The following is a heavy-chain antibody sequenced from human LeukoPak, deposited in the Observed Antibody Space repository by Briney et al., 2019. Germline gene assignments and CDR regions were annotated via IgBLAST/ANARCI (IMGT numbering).Heavy chain of an antibody. CDR1: GYSFTTYA. J-gene: IGHJ4*02. CDR2: INPNTGNP. D-gene: IGHD3-16*02. CDR3: ARAYQPLGGLSLPDY. V-gene: IGHV7-4-1*02. Sequence: ASVKVSCKASGYSFTTYAMNRLRQAPGRGLEWMGWINPNTGNPTYAPGFTGRFVFSLDTSVSTAYLQISGLKADDTAVYYCARAYQPLGGLSLPDYWGQGTLVSVSS.